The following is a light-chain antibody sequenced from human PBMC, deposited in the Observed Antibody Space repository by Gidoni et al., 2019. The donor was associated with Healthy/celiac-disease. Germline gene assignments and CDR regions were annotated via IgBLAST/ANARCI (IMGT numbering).Light chain of an antibody. CDR1: QIVSSY. CDR3: QQRSNWPPLT. J-gene: IGKJ4*01. V-gene: IGKV3-11*01. CDR2: DAS. Sequence: ATLSLSPRERATLSCMASQIVSSYLAWYQQKPGQAPRLLIYDASNRATCIPSRFSGSGSGTDFTLTISSLEPEDFAVYYCQQRSNWPPLTFGGGTKVEIK.